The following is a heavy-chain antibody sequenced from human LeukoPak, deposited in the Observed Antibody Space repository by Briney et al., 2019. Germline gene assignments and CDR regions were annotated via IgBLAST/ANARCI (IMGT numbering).Heavy chain of an antibody. CDR3: ARSRRSSGWLLYPEPFDY. CDR2: IYTSGST. D-gene: IGHD3-22*01. V-gene: IGHV4-4*07. J-gene: IGHJ4*02. Sequence: PSETLSLTCTVSGGSISSYYWSWTRQPAGKGLEWIGRIYTSGSTNYNPSLKSRVTMSVDTSKNQFSLKLSSVTAADTAVYYCARSRRSSGWLLYPEPFDYWGQGTLVTVSS. CDR1: GGSISSYY.